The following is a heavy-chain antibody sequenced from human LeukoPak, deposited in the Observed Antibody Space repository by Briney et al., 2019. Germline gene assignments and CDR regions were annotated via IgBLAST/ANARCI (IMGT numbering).Heavy chain of an antibody. Sequence: ASVKVSCKASGYTFYYYGISWVRQAPGQGLEWIGWVSAYNGDTNYAQKLQGRVTMTTDTSTSTAYMELRSLRSDDTAVYYCARDPELRYFDWLDYYYYYMDVWGKGTTVTISS. J-gene: IGHJ6*03. CDR3: ARDPELRYFDWLDYYYYYMDV. CDR2: VSAYNGDT. D-gene: IGHD3-9*01. V-gene: IGHV1-18*01. CDR1: GYTFYYYG.